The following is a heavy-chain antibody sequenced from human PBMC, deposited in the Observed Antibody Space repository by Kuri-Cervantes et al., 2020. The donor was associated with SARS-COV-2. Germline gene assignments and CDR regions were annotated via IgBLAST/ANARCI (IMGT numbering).Heavy chain of an antibody. D-gene: IGHD2-2*01. Sequence: LRLSCTVSGGSISSGGYYWSWIRQHPGKGLEWIGYIYYSGSTYYNPSLKSRVTISVDTSKNQFSLKLSSVTAADTAVYYCARGSHRIDIVVVPADLDYWGQGTLVTVSS. CDR1: GGSISSGGYY. J-gene: IGHJ4*02. V-gene: IGHV4-31*03. CDR2: IYYSGST. CDR3: ARGSHRIDIVVVPADLDY.